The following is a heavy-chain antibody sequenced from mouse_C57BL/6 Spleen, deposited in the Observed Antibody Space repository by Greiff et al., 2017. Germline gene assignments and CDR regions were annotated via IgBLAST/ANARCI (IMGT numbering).Heavy chain of an antibody. CDR3: AIRDTTVVATREAWFAY. CDR2: ISSGGSYT. V-gene: IGHV5-6*02. Sequence: EVKLVESGGDLVKPGGSLKLSCAASGFTFSSYGMSWVRQTPDKRLEWVATISSGGSYTYYPASVKGRFTIYRDNAKNTLYLQMSSLKAEDTAMYYCAIRDTTVVATREAWFAYWGQGTLVTVSA. J-gene: IGHJ3*01. CDR1: GFTFSSYG. D-gene: IGHD1-1*01.